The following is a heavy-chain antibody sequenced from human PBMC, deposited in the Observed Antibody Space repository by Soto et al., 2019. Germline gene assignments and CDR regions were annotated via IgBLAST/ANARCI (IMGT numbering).Heavy chain of an antibody. CDR3: AKDMGRYCVGTTCYTKPYFYYYGMDV. D-gene: IGHD2-2*02. V-gene: IGHV3-23*01. CDR2: ISGSGGST. CDR1: GFTFSSYA. J-gene: IGHJ6*02. Sequence: EVQLLESGGGLVQPGGSLRLSCAASGFTFSSYAMSWVRQAPGKGLEWVSAISGSGGSTYYADSVKGRFTISRDNSKNTLSLKMNSLRAEDTAVFYCAKDMGRYCVGTTCYTKPYFYYYGMDVWGQGTTVTVSS.